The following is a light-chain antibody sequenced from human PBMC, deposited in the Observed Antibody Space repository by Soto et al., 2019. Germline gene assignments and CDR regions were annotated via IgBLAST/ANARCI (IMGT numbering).Light chain of an antibody. Sequence: QAVVTQPPSVSGAPGQRVTISCTGSSSNIGAHYDVHWYQQLPGTAPKLLIYGNSNRPSGVPDRFSGSKSGTSASLAIAGLQADDEADYYCQSYDPTLRTSLFGGGTQLTVL. V-gene: IGLV1-40*01. CDR1: SSNIGAHYD. CDR2: GNS. CDR3: QSYDPTLRTSL. J-gene: IGLJ2*01.